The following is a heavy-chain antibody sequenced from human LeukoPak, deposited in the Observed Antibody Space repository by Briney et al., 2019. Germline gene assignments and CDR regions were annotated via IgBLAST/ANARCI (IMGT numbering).Heavy chain of an antibody. CDR2: ISYDGSNK. CDR3: ARGRHFGVVIIC. D-gene: IGHD3-3*01. Sequence: GRSLRLSCAASGFTFSSYAMHWVRQAPGKGLEWVAVISYDGSNKYYADSVKGRFTISRDNPKNTLYLQMNSLRAEDTAVYYCARGRHFGVVIICWGQGTLVTVSS. J-gene: IGHJ4*02. V-gene: IGHV3-30-3*01. CDR1: GFTFSSYA.